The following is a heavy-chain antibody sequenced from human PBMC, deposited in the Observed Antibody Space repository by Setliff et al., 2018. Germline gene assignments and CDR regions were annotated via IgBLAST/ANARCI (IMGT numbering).Heavy chain of an antibody. J-gene: IGHJ3*02. D-gene: IGHD5-12*01. CDR1: GYTFSHYG. CDR2: ISPYSDGT. V-gene: IGHV1-18*01. Sequence: ASVKVSCKASGYTFSHYGINWVRQAPGKGPEWMGWISPYSDGTKYAENVQDRVTMTTDTSTNTAYLEVKSLTSDDTAIYYCARSSRSGYYHNRDSFDIWGQGTRVTVSS. CDR3: ARSSRSGYYHNRDSFDI.